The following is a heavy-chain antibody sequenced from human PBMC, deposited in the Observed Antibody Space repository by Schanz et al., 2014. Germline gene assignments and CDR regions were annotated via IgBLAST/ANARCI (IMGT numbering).Heavy chain of an antibody. D-gene: IGHD3-10*01. CDR3: ARIGGSVFDY. J-gene: IGHJ4*02. V-gene: IGHV3-11*01. CDR1: GFPFSDYF. CDR2: IGNGGVTI. Sequence: QVQLVESGGGLVKPGGSLRLSCAASGFPFSDYFMAWIRQPPGRGLEWVSYIGNGGVTIYYADSVKGRFTISRDNSKNSLYLQMNSLRAEDTAVYYCARIGGSVFDYWAQGTLXTVSS.